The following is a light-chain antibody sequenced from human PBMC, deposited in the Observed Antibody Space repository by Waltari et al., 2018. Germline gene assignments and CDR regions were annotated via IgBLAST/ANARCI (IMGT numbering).Light chain of an antibody. V-gene: IGLV2-14*03. CDR1: RNDIGAYNY. Sequence: QSALTQPASVSGSPGQSITISCTGTRNDIGAYNYVSWYQQHPGQAPKLMIFDVSGRPSGVSDRFSGSKSDNTASLTISGLQGVDEADYYCSAAAGGNVVLFGGGTKVTVL. CDR3: SAAAGGNVVL. CDR2: DVS. J-gene: IGLJ3*02.